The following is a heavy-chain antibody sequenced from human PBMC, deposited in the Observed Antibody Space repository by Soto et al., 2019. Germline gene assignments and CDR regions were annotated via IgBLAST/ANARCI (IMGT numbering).Heavy chain of an antibody. D-gene: IGHD2-2*02. Sequence: GASGKVSCKASGYTFTRNGISWLRQAPGQGIEWMGWISPYNGNTNYAQKLQGRVTMTTDTSTGTAYMELRSLRSDDTAVYYCARVPYCSIISGYTRYYYGMDVWGQVYTSTVS. J-gene: IGHJ6*02. V-gene: IGHV1-18*01. CDR2: ISPYNGNT. CDR3: ARVPYCSIISGYTRYYYGMDV. CDR1: GYTFTRNG.